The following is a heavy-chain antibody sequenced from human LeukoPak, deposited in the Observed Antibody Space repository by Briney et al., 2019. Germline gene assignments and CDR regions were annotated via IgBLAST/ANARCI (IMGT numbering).Heavy chain of an antibody. D-gene: IGHD3-10*01. CDR2: INPSGGST. J-gene: IGHJ4*02. CDR1: GYTFTSYY. V-gene: IGHV1-46*01. Sequence: ASVKVSCKASGYTFTSYYMHWVRQAPGQGLEWMGIINPSGGSTSYAQKFQGRVTMTRDTSTSTVYMELSSLRSEDTAVYYCARDHHYYGSGSYYNGVDFDYWGQGTLVTVSS. CDR3: ARDHHYYGSGSYYNGVDFDY.